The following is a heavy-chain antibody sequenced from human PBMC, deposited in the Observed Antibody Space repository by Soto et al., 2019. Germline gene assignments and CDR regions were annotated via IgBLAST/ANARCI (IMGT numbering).Heavy chain of an antibody. CDR2: VSNDGRNK. D-gene: IGHD6-13*01. Sequence: QVQLLESGGGVVQPGRSLRLSCAASGFTFSSYAMHWVRQPPGKGLEWVAVVSNDGRNKFYADSVRGRFTISRDNSKNTLYLEMDSLRVEDTAVFYCARGQQGIDHWGQGSLVLVSP. J-gene: IGHJ4*02. CDR3: ARGQQGIDH. V-gene: IGHV3-30-3*01. CDR1: GFTFSSYA.